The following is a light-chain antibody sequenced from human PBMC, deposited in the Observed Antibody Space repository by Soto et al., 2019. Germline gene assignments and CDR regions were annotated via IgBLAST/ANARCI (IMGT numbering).Light chain of an antibody. CDR3: QQYFEWPPMT. J-gene: IGKJ1*01. V-gene: IGKV3-15*01. CDR1: ETVATN. CDR2: GAS. Sequence: VMTQSPATLSVSPGERATLSCWASETVATNLAWYQQKPGQAPRLLISGASTRAAGISDRFRGNGSGTGFTLTISSLRSEDSAIYYCQQYFEWPPMTFGQGTKVDIK.